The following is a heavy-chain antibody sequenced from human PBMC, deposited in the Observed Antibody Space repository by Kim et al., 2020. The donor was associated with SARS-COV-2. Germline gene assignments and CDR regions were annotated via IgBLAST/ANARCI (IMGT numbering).Heavy chain of an antibody. CDR1: GFTFSSYE. J-gene: IGHJ6*02. Sequence: GGSLRLSCAASGFTFSSYEMNWVRQAPGKGLEWVSYISSSGSTIYYADSVKGRFTISRDNAKNSLYLQMNSLRAEDTAVYYCAVWFGELPSYYYYGMDVWGQGTTVTVSS. D-gene: IGHD3-10*01. V-gene: IGHV3-48*03. CDR3: AVWFGELPSYYYYGMDV. CDR2: ISSSGSTI.